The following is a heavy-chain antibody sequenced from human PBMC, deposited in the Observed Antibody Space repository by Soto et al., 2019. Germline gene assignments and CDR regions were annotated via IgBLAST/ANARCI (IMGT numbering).Heavy chain of an antibody. V-gene: IGHV1-69*01. CDR2: LIPVFGTT. D-gene: IGHD3-3*01. Sequence: QVQLVQSGAEVRKPGSSVKVSCKASGDTFTKYAIFWVRQAPGQGLEWVGGLIPVFGTTNNAQKFRDRVKITADESTSTVYMELSSLRSEETAVYYCARPSGGRIRYLEPFDYWGQGTQITVS. J-gene: IGHJ4*02. CDR3: ARPSGGRIRYLEPFDY. CDR1: GDTFTKYA.